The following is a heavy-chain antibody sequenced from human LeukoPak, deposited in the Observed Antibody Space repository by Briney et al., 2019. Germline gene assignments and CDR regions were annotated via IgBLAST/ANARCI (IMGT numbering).Heavy chain of an antibody. J-gene: IGHJ4*02. D-gene: IGHD3-10*01. Sequence: GGSLLLSCAASGFTFSSYTMNWVRQAPGKGLEWVSSISPSSDYIYYADSVEGRFTISRDNAKNSLHLQMNSLGAEDTAVYYCARVEYYGSGTYSPIDYWGQGTLVTVSS. CDR2: ISPSSDYI. CDR1: GFTFSSYT. V-gene: IGHV3-21*01. CDR3: ARVEYYGSGTYSPIDY.